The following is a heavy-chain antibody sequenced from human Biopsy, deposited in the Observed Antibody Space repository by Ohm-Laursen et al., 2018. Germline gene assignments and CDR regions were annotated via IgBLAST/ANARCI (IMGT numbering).Heavy chain of an antibody. CDR3: ARDGEVKYCKHGVCPSDF. J-gene: IGHJ4*02. Sequence: SLRLSCTASGFTFSGFSMNRVRQAPGKGLEWVSSISASGNHIYYTGSVKGRFTVSRDNGKNSVYLQMNSLRVEDTAVYYCARDGEVKYCKHGVCPSDFWGQGTLVTVSS. D-gene: IGHD2-8*01. CDR1: GFTFSGFS. V-gene: IGHV3-21*01. CDR2: ISASGNHI.